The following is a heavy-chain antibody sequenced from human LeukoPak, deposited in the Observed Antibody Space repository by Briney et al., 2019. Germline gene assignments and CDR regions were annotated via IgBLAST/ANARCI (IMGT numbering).Heavy chain of an antibody. Sequence: GGSLRLSCEASGFTFNTYSMNWARQAPGKGLEWVSSIDSSGGYMFYADSVKGRFIIPRDNAKDSLYLQMNSLRVEDTAVYYCLRGDRRDYWGQGTLVTVSS. CDR1: GFTFNTYS. J-gene: IGHJ4*02. CDR3: LRGDRRDY. V-gene: IGHV3-21*06. CDR2: IDSSGGYM.